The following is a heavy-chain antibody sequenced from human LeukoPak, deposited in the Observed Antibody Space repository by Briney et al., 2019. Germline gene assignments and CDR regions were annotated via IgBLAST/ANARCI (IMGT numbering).Heavy chain of an antibody. CDR3: ARDRADGSGVKSR. Sequence: GGSLRLSCAASGFTFSSYGMHWVRQAPGKGLEWVAVIWYDGINKYYADSVKGRFTISRDNSKNTLYLQMNSLRVEDTAVYHCARDRADGSGVKSRWGQGTLVTVSS. V-gene: IGHV3-33*01. CDR1: GFTFSSYG. CDR2: IWYDGINK. D-gene: IGHD3-10*01. J-gene: IGHJ4*02.